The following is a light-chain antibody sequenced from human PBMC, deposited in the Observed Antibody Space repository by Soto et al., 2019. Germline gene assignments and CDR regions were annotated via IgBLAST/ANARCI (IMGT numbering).Light chain of an antibody. CDR2: NNI. CDR1: SSNIGINT. CDR3: ATWDDSLHGLV. J-gene: IGLJ2*01. V-gene: IGLV1-44*01. Sequence: QSVLTQPPSASGTPGQRVTISCSGGSSNIGINTVTWHQQLPGTAPKLLIYNNIQRPSGVPHRISGSKSGTSAYLAISGLQSEDEADYFCATWDDSLHGLVFGGGTKLTVL.